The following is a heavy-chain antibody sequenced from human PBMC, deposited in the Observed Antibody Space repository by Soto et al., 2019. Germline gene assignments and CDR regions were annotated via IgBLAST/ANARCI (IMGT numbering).Heavy chain of an antibody. Sequence: QVQLVQSGAEVKKPGASVKVSCKASGYSFTSYAITWVRQAPGQGLEWMGWISAYNGNTNYAQKSQGRVTMTTDTSTSTTDMEMRSLTSDDTAVYYGARVVVGDANNCFDPWCQGTLVTVSS. D-gene: IGHD1-26*01. CDR2: ISAYNGNT. CDR3: ARVVVGDANNCFDP. V-gene: IGHV1-18*01. J-gene: IGHJ5*02. CDR1: GYSFTSYA.